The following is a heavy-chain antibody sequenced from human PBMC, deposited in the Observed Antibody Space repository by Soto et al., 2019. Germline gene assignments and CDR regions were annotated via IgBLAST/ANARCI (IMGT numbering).Heavy chain of an antibody. J-gene: IGHJ3*02. CDR2: INAGNGNT. V-gene: IGHV1-3*01. D-gene: IGHD3-3*01. Sequence: GASVKVSCKASGYTFTSYAMHWVRQAPGQRLAWMGWINAGNGNTKYSQKFQGRVTITRDTSASTAYMELSSLRSEDTAVYYCASRSWDFWSGNLDKGARDAFDIWGQGTMVTVSS. CDR1: GYTFTSYA. CDR3: ASRSWDFWSGNLDKGARDAFDI.